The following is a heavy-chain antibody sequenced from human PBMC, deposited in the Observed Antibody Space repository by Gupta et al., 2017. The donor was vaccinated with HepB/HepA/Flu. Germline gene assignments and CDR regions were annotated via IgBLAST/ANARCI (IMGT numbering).Heavy chain of an antibody. V-gene: IGHV4-39*01. CDR1: GGSISSSSYY. J-gene: IGHJ6*03. CDR2: IYYSGST. Sequence: QLQLQESGPGLVTPSETLSLTCTVSGGSISSSSYYWGWIRQPPGKGLEWIGSIYYSGSTYYNPSLKSRVTISVDTSKNQFSLKLSSVTAADTAVYYCARHGLGGYYYYYYMDVWGKGTTVTVSS. D-gene: IGHD3-22*01. CDR3: ARHGLGGYYYYYYMDV.